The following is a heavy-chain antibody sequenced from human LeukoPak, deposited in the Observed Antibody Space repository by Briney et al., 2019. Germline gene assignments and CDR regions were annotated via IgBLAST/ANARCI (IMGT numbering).Heavy chain of an antibody. CDR1: GFTFSSYA. V-gene: IGHV3-23*01. J-gene: IGHJ4*02. D-gene: IGHD3-22*01. CDR2: ISGRGIST. CDR3: AKPLDSYYDSSGPDY. Sequence: GGSLRLSCAASGFTFSSYAMSWVRQAPGKGLEWVSSISGRGISTYYADSVKGRFTVSRDNSKTTLYLQMNSLRAEDTAVYYCAKPLDSYYDSSGPDYWGQGTLVTVSS.